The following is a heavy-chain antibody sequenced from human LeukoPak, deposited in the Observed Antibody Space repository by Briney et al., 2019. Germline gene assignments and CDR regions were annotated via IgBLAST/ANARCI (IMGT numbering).Heavy chain of an antibody. D-gene: IGHD3-10*01. CDR2: MNPNSGNT. Sequence: ASVKVSCKASGYTFTSYDINWVRQATGQGLEWMGWMNPNSGNTGYAQKFQGRVTITRNTSISTAYMELSSLRSEDTAVYYCARRAGPSHGSGSYYLFDYWGQGTLVTVSS. J-gene: IGHJ4*02. V-gene: IGHV1-8*03. CDR1: GYTFTSYD. CDR3: ARRAGPSHGSGSYYLFDY.